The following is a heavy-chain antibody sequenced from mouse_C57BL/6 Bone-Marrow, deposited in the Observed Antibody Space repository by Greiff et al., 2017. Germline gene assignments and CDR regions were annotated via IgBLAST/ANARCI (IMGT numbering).Heavy chain of an antibody. V-gene: IGHV1-9*01. D-gene: IGHD2-1*01. J-gene: IGHJ2*01. CDR3: ARRGGKDY. CDR2: LLPGSGST. Sequence: QVQLQQSGAELMKPGASVKLSCKATGYTFTGYWIEWVKQRPGHGLEWLGELLPGSGSTNYNEKFNGKATFTADSSTNTAYTQLSSLTTEASAIYYCARRGGKDYWGQGTTLTVSS. CDR1: GYTFTGYW.